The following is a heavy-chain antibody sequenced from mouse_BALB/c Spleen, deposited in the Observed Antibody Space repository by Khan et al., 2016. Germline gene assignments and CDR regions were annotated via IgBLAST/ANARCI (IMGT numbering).Heavy chain of an antibody. J-gene: IGHJ3*01. CDR2: ISYSGST. CDR3: ARRGAYYGNYQAWFAY. V-gene: IGHV3-2*02. D-gene: IGHD2-10*01. CDR1: GYSITSDYA. Sequence: EVQLQESGPGLVKPSQSLSLTCTVTGYSITSDYAWNWIRQFPGNKLEWMGYISYSGSTSYNPSLKSRISITRDTSKNQFFLQLNSVTTEDTATDYCARRGAYYGNYQAWFAYWGQGTLVTVSA.